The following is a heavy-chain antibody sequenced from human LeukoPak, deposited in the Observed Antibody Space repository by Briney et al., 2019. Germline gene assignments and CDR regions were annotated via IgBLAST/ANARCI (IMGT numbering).Heavy chain of an antibody. CDR2: IYYSGST. D-gene: IGHD1-26*01. J-gene: IGHJ1*01. V-gene: IGHV4-61*08. CDR1: GGSISSGGYY. Sequence: SGTLSLTCTVSGGSISSGGYYWSWIRQHPGKGLEWIGYIYYSGSTNYNPSLKSRVTISVDTSKNQFSLKLSSVTAADTAVYYCARLGSHSFEYFQHWGQGTLVTVSS. CDR3: ARLGSHSFEYFQH.